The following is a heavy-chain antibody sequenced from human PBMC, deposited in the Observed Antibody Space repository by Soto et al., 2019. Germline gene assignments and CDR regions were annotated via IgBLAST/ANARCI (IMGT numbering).Heavy chain of an antibody. Sequence: SETLSLTCAVYGGSFSGYYWSWIRQPPGKGLEWIGEINHSGSTNYIPSLKSRVTISVDTSKNQFSLKLSSVTAADTAVYYCASADLSGSTSWQGYYFDYWGQGTLVTVSS. D-gene: IGHD2-2*01. J-gene: IGHJ4*02. CDR3: ASADLSGSTSWQGYYFDY. CDR2: INHSGST. CDR1: GGSFSGYY. V-gene: IGHV4-34*01.